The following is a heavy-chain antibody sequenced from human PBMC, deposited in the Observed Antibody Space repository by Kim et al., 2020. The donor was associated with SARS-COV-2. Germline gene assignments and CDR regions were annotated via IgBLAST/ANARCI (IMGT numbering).Heavy chain of an antibody. CDR2: INHSGNT. CDR3: ARDDFGDHDY. CDR1: GGSFSGGYY. J-gene: IGHJ4*02. Sequence: SETLSLTCAVYGGSFSGGYYWSWIRQTPGKGLEWIGEINHSGNTNYNPSLKSRVTMSVDTSKHQFSLKLSSVTAADTAVYYCARDDFGDHDYWGQGTLVNVSS. D-gene: IGHD4-17*01. V-gene: IGHV4-34*01.